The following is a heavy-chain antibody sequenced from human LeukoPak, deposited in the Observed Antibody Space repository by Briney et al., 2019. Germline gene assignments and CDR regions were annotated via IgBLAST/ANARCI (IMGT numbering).Heavy chain of an antibody. V-gene: IGHV3-43*02. CDR2: ISGDGGST. J-gene: IGHJ4*02. Sequence: GGSLRLSCAASGFTFDDCAMHWVRQAPGKGLEWVSLISGDGGSTYYADSMKGRFTISRDNSKNPLYLQMNSLRTEDTALYYCAKDGSYDRSGYYYGRFDYWGQGTLVTVSS. CDR1: GFTFDDCA. CDR3: AKDGSYDRSGYYYGRFDY. D-gene: IGHD3-22*01.